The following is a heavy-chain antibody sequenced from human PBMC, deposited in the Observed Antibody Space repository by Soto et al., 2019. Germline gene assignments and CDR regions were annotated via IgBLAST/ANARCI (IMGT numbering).Heavy chain of an antibody. V-gene: IGHV3-21*01. CDR2: ISSSSSYI. CDR1: GFTFSSYS. D-gene: IGHD2-2*01. Sequence: GGSLRLSCAASGFTFSSYSMNWVRQAPGKGLEWVSSISSSSSYIYYADSVKGRFTISRDNAKNSLYLQMNSLRAEDTAVYYCASSVVPAASTYYYYMDVWGKGTTVTVSS. J-gene: IGHJ6*03. CDR3: ASSVVPAASTYYYYMDV.